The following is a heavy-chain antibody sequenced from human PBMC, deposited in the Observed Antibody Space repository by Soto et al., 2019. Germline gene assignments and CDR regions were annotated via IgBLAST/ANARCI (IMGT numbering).Heavy chain of an antibody. D-gene: IGHD2-15*01. CDR1: GGSISSSSYY. V-gene: IGHV4-39*01. J-gene: IGHJ4*02. Sequence: SETLSLTCTVSGGSISSSSYYWGWIRQPPGTGLEWLGTVYYRGSTYYNRSLQSRVTISVDTSKNQFSLKLRSMTAADTAVYYCARQRYCSDGGCYSRLLDFWGQGTLVTVSS. CDR2: VYYRGST. CDR3: ARQRYCSDGGCYSRLLDF.